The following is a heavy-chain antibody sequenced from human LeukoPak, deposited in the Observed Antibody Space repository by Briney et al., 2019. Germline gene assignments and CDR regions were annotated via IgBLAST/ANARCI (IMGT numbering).Heavy chain of an antibody. CDR2: INHSGST. V-gene: IGHV4-34*01. Sequence: SETLSLTCTVSGGSISSYYWSWIRQPPGKGLEWIGEINHSGSTNYNPSLKSRVTISVDTSKNQFSLKLSSVTAADTAVYYCARGISIAVAGLRFDPWGQGTLVTVSS. CDR3: ARGISIAVAGLRFDP. CDR1: GGSISSYY. J-gene: IGHJ5*02. D-gene: IGHD6-19*01.